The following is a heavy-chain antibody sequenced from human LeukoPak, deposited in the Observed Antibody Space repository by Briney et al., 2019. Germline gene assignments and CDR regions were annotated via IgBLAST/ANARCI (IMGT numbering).Heavy chain of an antibody. J-gene: IGHJ4*02. V-gene: IGHV3-64*01. CDR3: AREMGVLWFGELPPDY. CDR2: ISSNGGST. D-gene: IGHD3-10*01. Sequence: GGSLRLSCAASGFTFSSYAMHWVRQAPGKGLEYVSAISSNGGSTYYANSVKGRFTISRDNSKNTLYLQMGSLRAEDMAVYYCAREMGVLWFGELPPDYWGQGTLVTVSS. CDR1: GFTFSSYA.